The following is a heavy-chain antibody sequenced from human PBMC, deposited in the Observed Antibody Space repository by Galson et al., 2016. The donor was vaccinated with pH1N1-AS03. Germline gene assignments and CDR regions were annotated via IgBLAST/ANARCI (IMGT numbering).Heavy chain of an antibody. D-gene: IGHD4-17*01. CDR3: ARAYYGDFADWFDP. CDR2: IYWNDDI. CDR1: GFSLSTSGVG. Sequence: PALVKPTQTLTLTCTFSGFSLSTSGVGVGWIRRAPGKALEWLAIIYWNDDIRYSPSLRNRLTITKDTSKSQVVLTMTNMDPVDTATDFCARAYYGDFADWFDPWGQGTLVTVSS. V-gene: IGHV2-5*01. J-gene: IGHJ5*02.